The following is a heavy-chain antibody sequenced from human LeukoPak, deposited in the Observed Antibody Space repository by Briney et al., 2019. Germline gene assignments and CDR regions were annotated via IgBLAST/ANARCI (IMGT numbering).Heavy chain of an antibody. J-gene: IGHJ5*02. D-gene: IGHD5-12*01. Sequence: RGSLRLSCAASGFTFSSYAMSWVRQAPGKVLEWVSSISGSGGSTYHADSAKGRFTISRDNSKNTLYLQMNSLGAEDTAVYYCAKEQRGYSGYAVGSCFDPWGQGTLVTVSS. CDR2: ISGSGGST. CDR1: GFTFSSYA. V-gene: IGHV3-23*01. CDR3: AKEQRGYSGYAVGSCFDP.